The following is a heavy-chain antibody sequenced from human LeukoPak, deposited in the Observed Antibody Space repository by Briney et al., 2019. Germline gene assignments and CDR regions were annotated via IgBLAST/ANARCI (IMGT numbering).Heavy chain of an antibody. CDR2: ISSSGSGGNT. D-gene: IGHD5-12*01. CDR1: GFTFSSYA. V-gene: IGHV3-23*01. J-gene: IGHJ4*02. Sequence: GGSLRLSCAASGFTFSSYAMSWARQAPGKGLEWVSGISSSGSGGNTYYADSVKGRFTISRDNSKNTLYLQMNSLRAEDTAVYYCAKKEDIVATISYFDYWGQGTLVTVSS. CDR3: AKKEDIVATISYFDY.